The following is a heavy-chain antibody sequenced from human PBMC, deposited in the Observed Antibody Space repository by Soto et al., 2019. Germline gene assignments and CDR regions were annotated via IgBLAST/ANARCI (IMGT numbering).Heavy chain of an antibody. D-gene: IGHD3-22*01. J-gene: IGHJ4*02. CDR2: IYYSGNT. CDR1: GGSIINGDYY. Sequence: SETLSLTCTVSGGSIINGDYYWTWIRQPTGKGLEWIGYIYYSGNTYYNPSLKSRVIISVDTSKNQFSLKLSSVTAADTAVYYSARSRDGYFDYWGQGTLVTVSS. V-gene: IGHV4-30-4*02. CDR3: ARSRDGYFDY.